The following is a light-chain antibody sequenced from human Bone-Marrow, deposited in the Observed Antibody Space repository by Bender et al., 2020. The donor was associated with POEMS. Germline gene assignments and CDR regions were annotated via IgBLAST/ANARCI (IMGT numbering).Light chain of an antibody. CDR3: QAWDTYSVI. CDR2: DDT. J-gene: IGLJ2*01. V-gene: IGLV3-21*02. Sequence: SYVLTQPPSVSVAPGQTATITCGGSNIGTKSVHWYLQKPGQAPVLVVYDDTDRPSGIPERFSGSNSGNTATLTISGTQAMDEADYYCQAWDTYSVIFGGGTKLTVL. CDR1: NIGTKS.